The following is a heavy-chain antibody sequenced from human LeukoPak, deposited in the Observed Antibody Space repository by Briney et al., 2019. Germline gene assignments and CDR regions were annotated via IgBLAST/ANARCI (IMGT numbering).Heavy chain of an antibody. D-gene: IGHD3-16*01. CDR2: ISYDGSNK. CDR1: GFTFSRHS. Sequence: GRSLRLSCAASGFTFSRHSMHWVRQAPGKGLEWVAVISYDGSNKYYADSVKGRFTLSSDSSRNTVYFQLNNLRVEDTAIYYCAKASWVSSTDAVRWGQGTLVTVSS. J-gene: IGHJ4*02. CDR3: AKASWVSSTDAVR. V-gene: IGHV3-30*07.